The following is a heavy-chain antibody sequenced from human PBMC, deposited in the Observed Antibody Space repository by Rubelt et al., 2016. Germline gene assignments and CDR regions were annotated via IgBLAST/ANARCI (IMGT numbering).Heavy chain of an antibody. Sequence: ASRNTLTAYFIHWVRQAPGQGLEWMARINPNSGDTVYALIFQGRVTVTGDTSISTAYMELSGLKSDDTALYYCATTPVTALSNDMDVWGQGTTVTVSS. J-gene: IGHJ6*02. V-gene: IGHV1-2*06. CDR3: ATTPVTALSNDMDV. CDR2: INPNSGDT. D-gene: IGHD2-21*02. CDR1: RNTLTAYF.